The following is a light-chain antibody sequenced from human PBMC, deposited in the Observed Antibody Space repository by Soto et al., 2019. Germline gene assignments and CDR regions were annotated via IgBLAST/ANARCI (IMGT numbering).Light chain of an antibody. CDR1: QSVNSN. CDR2: GAS. Sequence: EKVMTQSPATLSVSPGERATLSCRASQSVNSNLAWYQQKPGQAPRLLIYGASTRATGIPARFSGSASGTDCTLTISSLQSEDFAVYYCQQYNDWPLTFGGGTKVEIK. J-gene: IGKJ4*01. V-gene: IGKV3-15*01. CDR3: QQYNDWPLT.